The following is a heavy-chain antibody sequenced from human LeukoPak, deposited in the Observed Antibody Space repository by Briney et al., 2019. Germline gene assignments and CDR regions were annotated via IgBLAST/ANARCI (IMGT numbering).Heavy chain of an antibody. CDR2: INSDGSST. Sequence: GGSLRLSCAASGFTFSSYWMHWVRQAPGKGLVWVSRINSDGSSTSYADSVKGRFTISRDNAKNTLYLQMNSLRAEDTAVYYCARVIRYFDWLPEKGYWFDPWGQGTLVTVSS. V-gene: IGHV3-74*01. J-gene: IGHJ5*02. CDR3: ARVIRYFDWLPEKGYWFDP. CDR1: GFTFSSYW. D-gene: IGHD3-9*01.